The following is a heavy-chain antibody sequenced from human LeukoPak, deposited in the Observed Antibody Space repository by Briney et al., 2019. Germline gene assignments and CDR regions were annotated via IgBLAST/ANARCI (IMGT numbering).Heavy chain of an antibody. Sequence: GTSLRLSCAASGFTFSVYGMHWVRQGPGKGLEWVALISHDGGNKNYTDSVKGRFTISRDNSKNTVYLQMNSLRAEDTAVYYCAKDTLREMATSDALVYWGQGTLVTVSS. CDR1: GFTFSVYG. CDR3: AKDTLREMATSDALVY. J-gene: IGHJ4*02. V-gene: IGHV3-30*18. CDR2: ISHDGGNK. D-gene: IGHD5-24*01.